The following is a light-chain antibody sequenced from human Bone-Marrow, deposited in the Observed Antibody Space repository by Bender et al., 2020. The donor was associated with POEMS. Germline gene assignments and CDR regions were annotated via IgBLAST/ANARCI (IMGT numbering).Light chain of an antibody. Sequence: HSALTQPASVSGSPGQSITISCTGTSNDIGTYNFVSWYQQHPGKAPKLLIYEVSDRPSGISNRFSGSKSGTTASLTISGLQPEDEAEYYCSSFGSGATRLFGGGTQVTVL. CDR3: SSFGSGATRL. J-gene: IGLJ3*02. V-gene: IGLV2-14*01. CDR2: EVS. CDR1: SNDIGTYNF.